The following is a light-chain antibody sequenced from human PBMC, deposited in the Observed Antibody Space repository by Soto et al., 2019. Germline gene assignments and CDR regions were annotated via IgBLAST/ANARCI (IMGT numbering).Light chain of an antibody. V-gene: IGKV1-33*01. CDR2: DAS. CDR1: QDISNY. Sequence: DIPMTQSPSSLSASVGDRVTITCQASQDISNYLNWYQQKPGKAPKLLIYDASNLETGVPSRFSGSGSGTDFTFTISSLQPEDIATYYCQQYDNLLLTFGGGTKVEI. CDR3: QQYDNLLLT. J-gene: IGKJ4*01.